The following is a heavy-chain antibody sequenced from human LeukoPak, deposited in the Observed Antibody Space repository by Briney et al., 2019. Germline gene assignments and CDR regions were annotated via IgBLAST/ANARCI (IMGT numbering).Heavy chain of an antibody. D-gene: IGHD6-19*01. J-gene: IGHJ4*02. Sequence: ASVKVSCKASVYTFTGYYIHWVRQDPGQGLEWMGWINPNGGGTNYAQKFQGRVTLTRDTSISTAYMEVNSLESDDTAVYYCARENNSGWYRKAAFDYWGQGTLVTVTS. CDR3: ARENNSGWYRKAAFDY. CDR1: VYTFTGYY. V-gene: IGHV1-2*02. CDR2: INPNGGGT.